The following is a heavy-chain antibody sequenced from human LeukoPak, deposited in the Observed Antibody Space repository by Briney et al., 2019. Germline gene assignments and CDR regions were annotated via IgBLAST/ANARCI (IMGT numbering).Heavy chain of an antibody. V-gene: IGHV1-2*02. CDR2: INPNSGAT. CDR3: ATQPGYCSRGRCFGRRFDP. Sequence: ASVKVSCKASSSTLTDSYIHLALQAPGQGLEWMGWINPNSGATNYPQKFQGRVTITRDTSANTAYMELTRLRSEDTAIYYCATQPGYCSRGRCFGRRFDPWGQGTLVTVSS. CDR1: SSTLTDSY. J-gene: IGHJ5*02. D-gene: IGHD2-15*01.